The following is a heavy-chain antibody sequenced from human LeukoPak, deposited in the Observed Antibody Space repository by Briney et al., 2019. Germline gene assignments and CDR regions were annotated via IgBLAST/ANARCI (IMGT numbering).Heavy chain of an antibody. V-gene: IGHV3-53*01. J-gene: IGHJ4*02. CDR2: IYSGGST. CDR1: GFTASSNY. D-gene: IGHD3-10*01. CDR3: ARDSRGSGSYYNDY. Sequence: GGSLRLSCAASGFTASSNYMSWVRQAPGKGLEWVSVIYSGGSTYYADSVKGRFTIPRDNSKNTLYLQMSSLRAEDTAVYYCARDSRGSGSYYNDYWGQGTLVTVSS.